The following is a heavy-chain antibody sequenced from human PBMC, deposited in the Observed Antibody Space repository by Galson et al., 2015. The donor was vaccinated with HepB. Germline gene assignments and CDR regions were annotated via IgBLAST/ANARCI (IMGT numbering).Heavy chain of an antibody. V-gene: IGHV3-13*05. CDR3: ARGGRGDGYNFYWYFDL. J-gene: IGHJ2*01. CDR1: GFTFSSYD. CDR2: IGTAGDP. Sequence: SLRLSCAASGFTFSSYDMHWVRQATGKGLEWVSAIGTAGDPYYPGSVKGRFTISRENAKNSLYLQMNSLRAGDTAVYYCARGGRGDGYNFYWYFDLWGRGTLVTVSS. D-gene: IGHD5-24*01.